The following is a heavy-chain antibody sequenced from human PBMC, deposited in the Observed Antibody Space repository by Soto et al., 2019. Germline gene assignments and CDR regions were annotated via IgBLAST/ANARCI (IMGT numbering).Heavy chain of an antibody. D-gene: IGHD2-2*02. CDR2: ISNDGNNR. Sequence: LRLSCEASGFSFRSYGMHWVRQAPGKGLEWVAVISNDGNNRYYADSVKGRFTISRDNSKNTLYVQMNSLRAEDTAVYFCAKRDPYRGYGMDVWGQGTPVTVSS. V-gene: IGHV3-30*18. CDR3: AKRDPYRGYGMDV. CDR1: GFSFRSYG. J-gene: IGHJ6*02.